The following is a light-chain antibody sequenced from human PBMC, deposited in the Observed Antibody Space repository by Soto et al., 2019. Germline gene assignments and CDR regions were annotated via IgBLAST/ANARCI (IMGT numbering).Light chain of an antibody. Sequence: QPVLTQPPSTSGTPGQGVTISCSGSSSNIGSNYVYWYQQLPGTAPKVLIYRNDQRPSGVPDRFSGSKSGTSASLAISGLRSDDETDYYCAAWDDNLHGVVFGGGTQLTVL. CDR2: RND. J-gene: IGLJ2*01. CDR3: AAWDDNLHGVV. CDR1: SSNIGSNY. V-gene: IGLV1-47*01.